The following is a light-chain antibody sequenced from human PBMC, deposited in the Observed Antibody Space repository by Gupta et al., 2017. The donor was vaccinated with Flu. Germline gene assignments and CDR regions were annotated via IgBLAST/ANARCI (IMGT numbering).Light chain of an antibody. J-gene: IGLJ3*02. CDR3: CAYAGSSWV. V-gene: IGLV2-11*01. CDR2: DVR. Sequence: LPTTSCTGTNSDVGGYNSVSRNQQHPGNAPNLMIYDVRKRASGGPDRCSGSKSGNTAALTISGPQAEDEADYDCCAYAGSSWVFGGGTKLTVL. CDR1: NSDVGGYNS.